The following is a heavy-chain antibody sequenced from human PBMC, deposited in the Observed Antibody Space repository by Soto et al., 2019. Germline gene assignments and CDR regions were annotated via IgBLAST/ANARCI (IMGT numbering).Heavy chain of an antibody. CDR3: ARADCTGAYCYSWPFNYGVDV. V-gene: IGHV1-69*13. J-gene: IGHJ6*02. D-gene: IGHD2-15*01. Sequence: GASVKVSCKASGGTFSSYAISWVRQAPGQGLEWMGGIIPIFGTANYAQKFQGRVTITADESTSTAYMELSSLRSEDTAVYYCARADCTGAYCYSWPFNYGVDVWGQGTTVTVSS. CDR1: GGTFSSYA. CDR2: IIPIFGTA.